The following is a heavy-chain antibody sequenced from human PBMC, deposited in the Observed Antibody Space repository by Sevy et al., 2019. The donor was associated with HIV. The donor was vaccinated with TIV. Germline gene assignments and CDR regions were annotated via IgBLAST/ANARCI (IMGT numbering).Heavy chain of an antibody. CDR1: GFTFRNYW. CDR3: TRVRGAITTGWANWFDP. Sequence: GGSLRLSCAASGFTFRNYWMHWVRQAPGKGLVWVSRINSDGSSTSYADSVKGRFTSSRDNAKNTLYLQMNSLRAEDTALYYCTRVRGAITTGWANWFDPWGQGTLVTVSS. D-gene: IGHD4-4*01. J-gene: IGHJ5*02. V-gene: IGHV3-74*01. CDR2: INSDGSST.